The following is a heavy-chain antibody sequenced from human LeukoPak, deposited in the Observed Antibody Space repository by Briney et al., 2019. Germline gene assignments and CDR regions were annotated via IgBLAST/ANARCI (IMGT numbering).Heavy chain of an antibody. D-gene: IGHD2-21*01. CDR2: MNEDGGEI. CDR1: GFTFSSYG. Sequence: GGTLRLSCAGSGFTFSSYGMTWVRQAPGKGLEWVASMNEDGGEIHYVDSVKGRFTISRDNAKNSLYLQMNSLTAEDTAVYYCVRAYHPGGWFDPWGQGTLVTVSS. J-gene: IGHJ5*02. CDR3: VRAYHPGGWFDP. V-gene: IGHV3-7*04.